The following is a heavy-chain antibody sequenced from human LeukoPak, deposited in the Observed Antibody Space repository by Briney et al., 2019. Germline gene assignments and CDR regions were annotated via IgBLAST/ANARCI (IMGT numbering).Heavy chain of an antibody. Sequence: QPGGSLRLSCAASGFTFSSYGMHWVRQAPGKGLEWVAFIRYDGSNKYYADSVKGRFTISRDNSKNTLYLQMNSLRAEDTAVYYCAKEPSSSWYYFDYWGQGTLVTVSS. D-gene: IGHD6-13*01. CDR2: IRYDGSNK. CDR3: AKEPSSSWYYFDY. V-gene: IGHV3-30*02. J-gene: IGHJ4*02. CDR1: GFTFSSYG.